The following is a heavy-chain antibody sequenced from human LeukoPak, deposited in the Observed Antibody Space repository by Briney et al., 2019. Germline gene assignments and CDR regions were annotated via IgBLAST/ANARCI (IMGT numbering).Heavy chain of an antibody. CDR1: GYTFTGYY. J-gene: IGHJ4*02. Sequence: ASVKVSCKASGYTFTGYYMHWVRQAPGQGLEWMGWINPDNGNTKYAQKFQGRVTMTTDTSTSTAHMELRSLRSDDTAVYYCATYYCSTTSCYPYFFDYWGQGTLVTVSS. V-gene: IGHV1-18*04. CDR2: INPDNGNT. CDR3: ATYYCSTTSCYPYFFDY. D-gene: IGHD2-2*01.